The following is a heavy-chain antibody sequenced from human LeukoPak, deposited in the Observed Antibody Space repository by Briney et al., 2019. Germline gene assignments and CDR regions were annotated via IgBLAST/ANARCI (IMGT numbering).Heavy chain of an antibody. V-gene: IGHV4-59*01. Sequence: SETLSLTCTVSGGSISSYDWNWVRQPPGKGLEWIGFIYHSGNTNYNPSFKSRVTISVDTSKNQFSLKLSSVTAADTAVYYCARDVGGRIGASGIWGQGTMVTVSS. J-gene: IGHJ3*02. D-gene: IGHD1-26*01. CDR2: IYHSGNT. CDR3: ARDVGGRIGASGI. CDR1: GGSISSYD.